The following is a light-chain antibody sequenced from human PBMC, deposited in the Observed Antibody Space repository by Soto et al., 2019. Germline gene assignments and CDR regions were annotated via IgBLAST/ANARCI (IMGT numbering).Light chain of an antibody. CDR3: SSYAGSNNFV. Sequence: QSVLTQPPSAPGSPGQSITISCTGTSSDVGGYNYVSWYQQHPGKVPKLMIYEVTKRPSGVPERFSGSKSGNTASLTVSGLQAEDEADYYCSSYAGSNNFVFGGGTKLTVL. V-gene: IGLV2-8*01. J-gene: IGLJ3*02. CDR2: EVT. CDR1: SSDVGGYNY.